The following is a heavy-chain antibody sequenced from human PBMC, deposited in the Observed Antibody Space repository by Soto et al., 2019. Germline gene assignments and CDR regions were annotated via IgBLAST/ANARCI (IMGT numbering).Heavy chain of an antibody. CDR2: INHSGST. CDR3: ARALPEGSFDY. D-gene: IGHD2-2*01. J-gene: IGHJ4*02. Sequence: QVQLQQWGAGLLKPSETLSLTCAVYGGSFSGYYWSWIRQPPGKGLEWIGEINHSGSTNYNPSLKSRVTISVDTSKNQFSLKLSSVTAADTAVYYCARALPEGSFDYWGKGTLVTVSS. V-gene: IGHV4-34*01. CDR1: GGSFSGYY.